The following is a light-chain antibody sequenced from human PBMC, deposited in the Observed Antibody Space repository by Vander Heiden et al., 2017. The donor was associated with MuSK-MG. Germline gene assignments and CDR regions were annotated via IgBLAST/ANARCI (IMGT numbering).Light chain of an antibody. V-gene: IGKV3-20*01. CDR3: QQYGTAWT. CDR1: QSVSSRY. J-gene: IGKJ1*01. Sequence: EIVLTQSPGTLSLSPGERATLTCRASQSVSSRYLAWYQQKPGQAPRFLIYGASSRATGIPDRFSGSGSGTDFTLTISRLEPEDFAVYYCQQYGTAWTFGQGTKVEI. CDR2: GAS.